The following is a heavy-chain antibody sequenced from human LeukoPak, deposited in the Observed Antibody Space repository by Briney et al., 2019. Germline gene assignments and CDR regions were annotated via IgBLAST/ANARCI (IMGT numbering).Heavy chain of an antibody. CDR1: GFSFSSCS. D-gene: IGHD6-19*01. V-gene: IGHV3-48*04. CDR2: ISHSSSTI. Sequence: GGSLRLSCVASGFSFSSCSMNWVRQAPGKGLEWVSYISHSSSTIYYADSVKGRFTISRDNAKNSLYLQMNSLRAEDTAVYYCARDGWYRGYYIDYWGQGILVTVSS. CDR3: ARDGWYRGYYIDY. J-gene: IGHJ4*02.